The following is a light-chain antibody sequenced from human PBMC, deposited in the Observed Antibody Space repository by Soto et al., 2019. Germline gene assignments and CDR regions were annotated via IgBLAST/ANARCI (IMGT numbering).Light chain of an antibody. V-gene: IGKV1-9*01. Sequence: IQLTQSPSSLSAPVVDIVTMTCRASQDIAIYLAWYQQKPGEAPKLLIYAASTLYGGVPSRFSGSGSGTDFALTITSLQAEDFATYYCQQLRMYPSTFGGGTKVDIK. CDR1: QDIAIY. CDR2: AAS. CDR3: QQLRMYPST. J-gene: IGKJ4*01.